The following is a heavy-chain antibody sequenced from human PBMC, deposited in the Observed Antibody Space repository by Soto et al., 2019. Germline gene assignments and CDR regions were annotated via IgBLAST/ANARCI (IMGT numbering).Heavy chain of an antibody. J-gene: IGHJ4*02. V-gene: IGHV1-2*04. CDR3: ARDSWLISGGSTSCYTFDY. D-gene: IGHD2-2*02. CDR2: INPNSGGT. Sequence: ASVKVSCKASGYTFTGYYMHWVRQAPGQGLEWMGWINPNSGGTNYAQKFQGWGTMTRDTSISTAYMELSRLRSDDTAVYYCARDSWLISGGSTSCYTFDYWGQGALVTVSS. CDR1: GYTFTGYY.